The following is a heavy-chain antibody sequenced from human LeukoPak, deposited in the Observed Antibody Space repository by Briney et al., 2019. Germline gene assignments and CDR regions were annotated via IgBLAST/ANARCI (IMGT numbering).Heavy chain of an antibody. D-gene: IGHD3-3*01. J-gene: IGHJ5*02. Sequence: PSETLSLTCAVYGGSFSGYYWSWIRQPPGRGLEWIGEINHSGSTNYNPSLKSRVTISVDTSKNQFSLKLSSMTAADTAVYYCARASYDFWSGYSNWFDPWGQGTLVTVSS. CDR1: GGSFSGYY. CDR2: INHSGST. CDR3: ARASYDFWSGYSNWFDP. V-gene: IGHV4-34*01.